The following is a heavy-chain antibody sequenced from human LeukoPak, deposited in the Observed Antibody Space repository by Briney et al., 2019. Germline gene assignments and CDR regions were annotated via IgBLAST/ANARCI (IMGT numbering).Heavy chain of an antibody. CDR3: VRGPVLQYFDWLFDY. D-gene: IGHD3-9*01. V-gene: IGHV3-74*01. CDR1: GFTFSTYW. CDR2: IYSDASST. J-gene: IGHJ4*02. Sequence: GGSLRLSCAASGFTFSTYWMHWVRQAPGKGLVWVSLIYSDASSTSYADSVKGRFTISRDNAKNTLYLQMNSLRADDTAVYYCVRGPVLQYFDWLFDYWGQGTLVTVSS.